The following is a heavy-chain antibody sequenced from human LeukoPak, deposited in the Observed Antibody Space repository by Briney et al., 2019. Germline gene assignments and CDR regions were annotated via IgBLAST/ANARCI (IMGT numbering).Heavy chain of an antibody. CDR2: INTNTGNP. CDR1: GYTFTSYA. J-gene: IGHJ4*02. CDR3: ARTMYSSGWYWFDY. V-gene: IGHV7-4-1*02. Sequence: ASVKVSCKASGYTFTSYAMNWVRQAPGQGLEWMGWINTNTGNPTYAQGFTGRFVFSLDTSVSTAYLQISSLKAEDTAVYYCARTMYSSGWYWFDYWGQGTLVTVSS. D-gene: IGHD6-19*01.